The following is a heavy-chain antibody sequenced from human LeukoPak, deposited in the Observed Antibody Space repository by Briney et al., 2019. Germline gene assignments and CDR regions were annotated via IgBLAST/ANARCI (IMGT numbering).Heavy chain of an antibody. CDR3: ARGPIYLWLYYGMDV. Sequence: GGSLRLSCTGSGFTFGDHAMSWVRQAPGKGLEWVAFIRSKAYGGTTEYAASVQGRFSISRDDSKSIAYLQMSSLKTGDTAVYYWARGPIYLWLYYGMDVWGQGTTVSVSS. CDR2: IRSKAYGGTT. CDR1: GFTFGDHA. D-gene: IGHD5-18*01. V-gene: IGHV3-49*04. J-gene: IGHJ6*01.